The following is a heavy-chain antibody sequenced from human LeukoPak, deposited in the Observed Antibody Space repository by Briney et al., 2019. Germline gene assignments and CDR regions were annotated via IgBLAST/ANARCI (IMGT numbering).Heavy chain of an antibody. CDR3: ARRPSGGSSWYYFDY. V-gene: IGHV5-51*01. CDR2: IYPGDSDT. J-gene: IGHJ4*02. CDR1: GYSFTGYW. Sequence: GESLQISCKGSGYSFTGYWIGWVRQMPGKGLEWMGIIYPGDSDTRYSPSFQGQVTISADKSISTAYLQWSSLKASDTAMYYCARRPSGGSSWYYFDYWGQGTLVTVSS. D-gene: IGHD6-13*01.